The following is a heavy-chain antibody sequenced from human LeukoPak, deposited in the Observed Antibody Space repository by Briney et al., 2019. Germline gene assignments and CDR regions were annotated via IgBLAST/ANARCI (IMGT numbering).Heavy chain of an antibody. D-gene: IGHD5-12*01. V-gene: IGHV1-18*01. CDR2: ISAYNGNT. J-gene: IGHJ4*02. CDR1: GYTFISYG. CDR3: ARDPGYSGYDYFDY. Sequence: GASVKVSCKASGYTFISYGISWVRQAPGQGLEWMGWISAYNGNTNYAQKLQGRVTMTTDTSTSTAYMELRSLRSDDTAVYYCARDPGYSGYDYFDYWGQGTLVTVSS.